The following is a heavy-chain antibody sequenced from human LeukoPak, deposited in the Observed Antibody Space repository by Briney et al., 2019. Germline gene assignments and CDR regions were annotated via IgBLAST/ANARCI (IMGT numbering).Heavy chain of an antibody. V-gene: IGHV3-7*02. CDR3: ARASRSGYDN. J-gene: IGHJ4*02. CDR1: GVMFPSYW. D-gene: IGHD3-22*01. CDR2: IKQDGSEK. Sequence: GGSLRLSCAASGVMFPSYWMTWVRQAPGKGLEWVANIKQDGSEKYYVDSVKGRFTISRDNAKNSLYLHMNSLRDEDTAVYYCARASRSGYDNWGQGTLVTVSS.